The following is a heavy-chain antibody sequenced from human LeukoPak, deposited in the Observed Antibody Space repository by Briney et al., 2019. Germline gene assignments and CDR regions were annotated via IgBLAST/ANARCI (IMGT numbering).Heavy chain of an antibody. J-gene: IGHJ6*02. CDR1: GYTFTGYY. CDR2: ISAYNGNT. V-gene: IGHV1-18*04. Sequence: ASVRVSCKASGYTFTGYYMHWVRQAPGQGLEWMGWISAYNGNTNYAQKLQGRVTMTTDTSTSTAYMELRSLRSDDTAVYYCARDRYGDYYYYYYGMDVWGQGTTVTVSS. CDR3: ARDRYGDYYYYYYGMDV. D-gene: IGHD4-17*01.